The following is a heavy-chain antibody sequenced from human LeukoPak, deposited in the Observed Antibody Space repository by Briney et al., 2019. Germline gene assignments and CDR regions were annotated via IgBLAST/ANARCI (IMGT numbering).Heavy chain of an antibody. CDR2: ISAYNGNT. CDR3: ARDASSYDFWSGYLAGWFDP. Sequence: GASVKVSCKASGYTFTSYGISWVRQAPGQGLEWMGWISAYNGNTNYAQKLQGRVTMTTDTSTSTAYMGLRSLRSDDTAVYYCARDASSYDFWSGYLAGWFDPWGQGTLVTVSS. V-gene: IGHV1-18*01. D-gene: IGHD3-3*01. CDR1: GYTFTSYG. J-gene: IGHJ5*02.